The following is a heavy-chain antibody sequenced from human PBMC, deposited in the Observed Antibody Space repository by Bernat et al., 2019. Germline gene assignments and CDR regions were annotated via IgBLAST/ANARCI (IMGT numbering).Heavy chain of an antibody. J-gene: IGHJ4*02. V-gene: IGHV3-23*01. CDR3: AKDGGDYGFFDY. Sequence: EVQLLESGGGLVQPGGSLRLSCAASGFTFNSYAMSWVRQAPGKGLEWVSTVSPIGGSPYYADSVKGRFTISRDNSKNTLYLQMNSLRAEDTAVYYCAKDGGDYGFFDYWGLGTLVTVSS. CDR1: GFTFNSYA. CDR2: VSPIGGSP. D-gene: IGHD4-17*01.